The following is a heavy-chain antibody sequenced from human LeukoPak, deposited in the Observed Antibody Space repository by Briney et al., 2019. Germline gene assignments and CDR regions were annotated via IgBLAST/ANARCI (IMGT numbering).Heavy chain of an antibody. CDR2: IYYSGST. Sequence: SETLSLTCTVSGGSISSYYWSWIRQPPGKGLEWIGYIYYSGSTNYNPSLKSRVTISVDTSKNQFSLKLSSVTAADTAVYYCAREQIFGVVIKAFDIWGQGTMVTVSS. CDR1: GGSISSYY. V-gene: IGHV4-59*01. D-gene: IGHD3-3*01. J-gene: IGHJ3*02. CDR3: AREQIFGVVIKAFDI.